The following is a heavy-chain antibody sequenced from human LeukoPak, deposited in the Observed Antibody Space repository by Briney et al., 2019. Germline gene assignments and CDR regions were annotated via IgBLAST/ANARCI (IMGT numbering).Heavy chain of an antibody. J-gene: IGHJ3*02. Sequence: PSETLSLTCTVLGSGIRSYYWSWIRQPPGKGLDWSGYIYYSGSTNYNPSLKCRVTISVDTSKNQCSLKLSSVTAADTAVYYCARRGPYDAFDIWGQGTMVTVSS. V-gene: IGHV4-59*08. CDR1: GSGIRSYY. CDR3: ARRGPYDAFDI. CDR2: IYYSGST.